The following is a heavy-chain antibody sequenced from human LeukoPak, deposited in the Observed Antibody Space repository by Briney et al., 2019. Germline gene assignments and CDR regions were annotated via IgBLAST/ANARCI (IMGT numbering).Heavy chain of an antibody. J-gene: IGHJ4*02. CDR1: GYTFTSYG. CDR2: ISAYNGNT. D-gene: IGHD3-3*01. Sequence: ASVKVSCKASGYTFTSYGISWVRQAPGQGLEWMGWISAYNGNTNYAQKLQGRVTMTTDTSTSTAYMELRSLRSDDTAVYYCARDKSITIFGVASPGGYWGQGTLVTVSS. CDR3: ARDKSITIFGVASPGGY. V-gene: IGHV1-18*01.